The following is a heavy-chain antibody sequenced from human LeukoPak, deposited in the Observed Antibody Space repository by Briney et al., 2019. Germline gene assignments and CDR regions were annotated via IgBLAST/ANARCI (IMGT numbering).Heavy chain of an antibody. CDR3: ATAGVVTATPGAFDI. Sequence: PSETLSLTCTVSGGSISGYYWSWIRQPPGKGLEWIGEINHSGSTNYNPSLKSRVTISVDTSKNQFSLKLSSVTAADTAVYYCATAGVVTATPGAFDIWGQGTMATVSS. CDR2: INHSGST. J-gene: IGHJ3*02. V-gene: IGHV4-34*01. CDR1: GGSISGYY. D-gene: IGHD2-21*02.